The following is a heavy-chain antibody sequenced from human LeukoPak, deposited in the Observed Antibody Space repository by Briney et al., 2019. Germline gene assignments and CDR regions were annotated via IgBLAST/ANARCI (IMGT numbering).Heavy chain of an antibody. Sequence: GGSLRLSCAASGFTFSSYWMHWVRQAPGKGLVWVSRINTDGSSTSYADSVKGRFTISRDNAKNTLYLQMNSLRAEDTAVYYCARALPDYSSSWYVDYWGQGALVTVSS. CDR2: INTDGSST. V-gene: IGHV3-74*01. J-gene: IGHJ4*02. D-gene: IGHD6-13*01. CDR3: ARALPDYSSSWYVDY. CDR1: GFTFSSYW.